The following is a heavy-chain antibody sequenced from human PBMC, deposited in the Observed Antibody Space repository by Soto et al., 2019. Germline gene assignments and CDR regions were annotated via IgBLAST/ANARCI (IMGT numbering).Heavy chain of an antibody. Sequence: SVKVSCKASGGTFSSYAISWVRQAPGQGLEWMGGIIPIFGTANYAQKFQGRVTITADESTSTAYMELSSLRSEDTAVYYCARDILEPTVLAPPLDYGMDVWG. V-gene: IGHV1-69*13. CDR1: GGTFSSYA. CDR3: ARDILEPTVLAPPLDYGMDV. CDR2: IIPIFGTA. J-gene: IGHJ6*02. D-gene: IGHD4-17*01.